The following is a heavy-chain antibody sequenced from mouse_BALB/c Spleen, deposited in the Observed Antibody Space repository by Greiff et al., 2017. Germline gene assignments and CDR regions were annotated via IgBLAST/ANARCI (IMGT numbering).Heavy chain of an antibody. CDR3: ARRSVVAKDFDY. CDR2: ISYSGST. J-gene: IGHJ2*01. V-gene: IGHV3-2*02. Sequence: EVKLVETGPGLVKPSQSLSLTCTVTGYSITSDYAWNWIRQFPGNKLEWMGYISYSGSTSYNPSLKSRISITRDTSKNQFFLQLNSVTTEDTATYYCARRSVVAKDFDYWGQGTTLTVSS. D-gene: IGHD1-1*01. CDR1: GYSITSDYA.